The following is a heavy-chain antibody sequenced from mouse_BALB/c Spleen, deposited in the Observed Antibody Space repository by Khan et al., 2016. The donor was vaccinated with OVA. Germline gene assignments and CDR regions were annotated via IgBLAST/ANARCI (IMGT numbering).Heavy chain of an antibody. CDR3: ARDGNDMDC. Sequence: EVQLQESGPDLVKPSQSLSLTCTVTGYSITSGYSWHWIRQFPGNKLEWMGYIYHSGSINYNPSLKSRFSIPRETSKNLFFLQLNSVTTEDTATYYCARDGNDMDCWGQGTSVTVSS. D-gene: IGHD2-1*01. CDR2: IYHSGSI. CDR1: GYSITSGYS. V-gene: IGHV3-1*02. J-gene: IGHJ4*01.